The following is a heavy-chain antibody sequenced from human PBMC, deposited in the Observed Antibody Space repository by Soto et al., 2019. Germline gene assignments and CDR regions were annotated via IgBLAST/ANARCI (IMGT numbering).Heavy chain of an antibody. CDR1: GFTFSDFI. V-gene: IGHV3-48*02. J-gene: IGHJ6*02. D-gene: IGHD2-15*01. CDR3: VRSGYCSGDTCPYYAMDV. CDR2: ISNRSGTK. Sequence: GSLRLSCAASGFTFSDFIMNWVRQAPGKGLEWIAYISNRSGTKYYADSVEGRFTISRHNAENSLYLQMNSLRDEDTAVYYCVRSGYCSGDTCPYYAMDVWGQGAAVTSP.